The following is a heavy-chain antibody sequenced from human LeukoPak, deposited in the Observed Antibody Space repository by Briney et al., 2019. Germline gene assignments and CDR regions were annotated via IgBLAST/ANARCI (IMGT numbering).Heavy chain of an antibody. D-gene: IGHD6-13*01. CDR1: GGSISSGSYY. CDR2: IYTSGST. V-gene: IGHV4-61*02. CDR3: ARASDSSSWTLDY. Sequence: PLQTLSLTCTVSGGSISSGSYYWSWIRQPAGKGLEWIGRIYTSGSTNYNPSLKSRVTISVDTSKNQFSLKLSSVTAADTAVYYCARASDSSSWTLDYWGQGTLVTVSS. J-gene: IGHJ4*02.